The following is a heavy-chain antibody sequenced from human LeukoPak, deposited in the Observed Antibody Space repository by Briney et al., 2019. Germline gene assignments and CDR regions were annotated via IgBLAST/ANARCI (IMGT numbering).Heavy chain of an antibody. V-gene: IGHV1-2*02. CDR2: INPNSGGT. Sequence: ASVKVSCEASGYTFTSYGISWVRQAPGQGLEWMGWINPNSGGTNYAQKFQGRVTMTRDTSISTAYMELSRLRSDDTAVYYCARESEDCSGGSCYSCWGQGTLVTVSS. CDR3: ARESEDCSGGSCYSC. D-gene: IGHD2-15*01. CDR1: GYTFTSYG. J-gene: IGHJ4*02.